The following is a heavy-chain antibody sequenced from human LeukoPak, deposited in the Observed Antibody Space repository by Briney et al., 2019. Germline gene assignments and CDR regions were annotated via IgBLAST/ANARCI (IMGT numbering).Heavy chain of an antibody. D-gene: IGHD4-17*01. Sequence: PGGSLRLSCAASGFTFSSYWMSWVRQAPGKGLEWVANIKQDGSEKYYVDSVKGRFSISRDNAKNSLYLQMNSLRAEDTAVYYCARDSYGDYPDYWGQGTLVTVSS. V-gene: IGHV3-7*01. CDR2: IKQDGSEK. CDR3: ARDSYGDYPDY. CDR1: GFTFSSYW. J-gene: IGHJ4*02.